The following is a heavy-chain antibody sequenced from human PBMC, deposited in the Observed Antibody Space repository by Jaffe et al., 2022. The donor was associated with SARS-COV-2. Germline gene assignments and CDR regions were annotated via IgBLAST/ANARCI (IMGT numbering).Heavy chain of an antibody. Sequence: EVQLVESGGGLVKPGGSLRLSCAASGFTFSNAWMSWVRQAPGKGLEWVGRIKSKTDGGTTDYAAPVKGRFTISRDDSKNTLYLQMNSLKTEDTAVYYCTTEIAVAGTPTYWGQGTLVTVSS. J-gene: IGHJ4*02. D-gene: IGHD6-19*01. V-gene: IGHV3-15*01. CDR1: GFTFSNAW. CDR2: IKSKTDGGTT. CDR3: TTEIAVAGTPTY.